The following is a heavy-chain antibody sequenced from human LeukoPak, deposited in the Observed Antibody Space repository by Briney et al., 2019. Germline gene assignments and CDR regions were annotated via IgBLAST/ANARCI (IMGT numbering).Heavy chain of an antibody. CDR1: GFTFSSHS. CDR2: ISSSSSDI. V-gene: IGHV3-21*04. Sequence: GGSLRLSCAASGFTFSSHSMAWVRHAPGRGLEWVSSISSSSSDIYYADSVKGRFTISRDNPKNTLYLLMNSLSAEDTALYYCAKEQTSSGYFDYWGQGTLVTVSS. D-gene: IGHD3-10*01. CDR3: AKEQTSSGYFDY. J-gene: IGHJ4*02.